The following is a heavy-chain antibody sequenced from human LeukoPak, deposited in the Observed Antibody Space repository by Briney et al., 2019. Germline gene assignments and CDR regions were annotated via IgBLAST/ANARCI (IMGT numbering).Heavy chain of an antibody. J-gene: IGHJ4*02. V-gene: IGHV1-2*02. CDR2: ITPNSGGT. CDR3: ARVTANIDLATIDTIFGY. D-gene: IGHD5-24*01. Sequence: GASVKVSCKASGYSFTGYYMHWVRQAPGQGLEWMGWITPNSGGTNYAQKFQGRVTMTRDTSISTAYMVLSRLRSDDTAVYYCARVTANIDLATIDTIFGYWGQGTLVTVSS. CDR1: GYSFTGYY.